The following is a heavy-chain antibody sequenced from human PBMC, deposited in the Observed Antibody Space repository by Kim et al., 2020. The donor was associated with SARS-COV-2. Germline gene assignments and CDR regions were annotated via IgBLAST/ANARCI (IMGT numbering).Heavy chain of an antibody. Sequence: GASLKISCKGSGYIFTSYWIGWVRQMPGKGLEWMGIIYPGDSDTRYSPSFQGQVTISADKSISTAYLQWSSLKASDTAMYYCARQGPGDCSGGSCYSPYYYYGMDVWGQGTTVTVSS. CDR3: ARQGPGDCSGGSCYSPYYYYGMDV. CDR2: IYPGDSDT. D-gene: IGHD2-15*01. J-gene: IGHJ6*02. CDR1: GYIFTSYW. V-gene: IGHV5-51*01.